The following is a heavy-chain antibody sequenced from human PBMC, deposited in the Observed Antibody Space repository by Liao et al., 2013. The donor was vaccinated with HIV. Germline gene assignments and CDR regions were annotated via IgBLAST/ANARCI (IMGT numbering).Heavy chain of an antibody. V-gene: IGHV4-39*07. CDR3: ARVDRAPNFFDY. CDR2: MDYSGST. Sequence: QLQLQESGPGLVKPSETLSLTCTVSGASISSSSYYWGWIRQPPGKGLEWIGSMDYSGSTYDNPSLQSRVTISIDTSKNQFSLKLTSVTAADTAVYYCARVDRAPNFFDYWGQGTLVTVSP. D-gene: IGHD3-22*01. J-gene: IGHJ4*02. CDR1: GASISSSSYY.